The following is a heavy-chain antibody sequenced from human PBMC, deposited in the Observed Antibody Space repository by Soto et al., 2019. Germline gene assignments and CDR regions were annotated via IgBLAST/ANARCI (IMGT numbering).Heavy chain of an antibody. CDR2: IHYTGST. J-gene: IGHJ5*02. Sequence: LSLTCTVSGGSMSRYYWTWIRQPPGKGLEWIGNIHYTGSTNYNPSLKSRVTILLGTSTSQFSLKVSSVTAAGTAVYYCARDLTISSTDGPLDPWGHGTLVTVSS. CDR3: ARDLTISSTDGPLDP. CDR1: GGSMSRYY. V-gene: IGHV4-59*01. D-gene: IGHD1-1*01.